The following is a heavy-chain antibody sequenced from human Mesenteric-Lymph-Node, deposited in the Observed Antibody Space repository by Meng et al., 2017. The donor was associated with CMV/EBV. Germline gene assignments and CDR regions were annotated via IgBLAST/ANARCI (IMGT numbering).Heavy chain of an antibody. Sequence: QIILKESGPTLVKPTQPLTLTYTFSGFSLSTSGVGVGWIRQPPGKALEWLALIYWDDDKRYSPSLKSRLTITKDTSKNQVVLTMTNMDPVDTATYYCAHSSGIAAAGPFYFDYWGQGTLVTVSS. D-gene: IGHD6-13*01. CDR3: AHSSGIAAAGPFYFDY. V-gene: IGHV2-5*02. CDR2: IYWDDDK. CDR1: GFSLSTSGVG. J-gene: IGHJ4*02.